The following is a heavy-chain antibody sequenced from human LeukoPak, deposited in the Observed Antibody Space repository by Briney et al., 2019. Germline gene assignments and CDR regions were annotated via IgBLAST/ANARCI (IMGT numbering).Heavy chain of an antibody. D-gene: IGHD1-26*01. CDR3: ARLPPGFGATNSDY. Sequence: ASVKVSCKASGYTFTGYYIHWVRQAPGQGLEWMGRINPNSGGTNYAQKFQGRVTMTRDTSISTAYMELSRLRSDDTAVYYCARLPPGFGATNSDYWGRGTLVTVSS. J-gene: IGHJ4*02. CDR1: GYTFTGYY. CDR2: INPNSGGT. V-gene: IGHV1-2*06.